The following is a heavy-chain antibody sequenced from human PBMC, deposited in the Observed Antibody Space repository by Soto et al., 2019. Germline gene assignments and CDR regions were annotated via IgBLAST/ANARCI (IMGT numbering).Heavy chain of an antibody. D-gene: IGHD3-3*01. CDR3: ARATYYDFWSGYYPTDYYYGIDV. CDR2: INHSGST. V-gene: IGHV4-34*01. Sequence: KTAETLSLTCAVYGGSFSGYYWSWIRQPPGKGLEWIGEINHSGSTNYDPSLKSRVTISVDTSKNQFSLKLSSVTAADTAVYYCARATYYDFWSGYYPTDYYYGIDVWGQGTTVTV. CDR1: GGSFSGYY. J-gene: IGHJ6*02.